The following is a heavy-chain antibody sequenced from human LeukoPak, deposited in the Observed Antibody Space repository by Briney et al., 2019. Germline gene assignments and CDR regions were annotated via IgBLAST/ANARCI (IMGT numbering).Heavy chain of an antibody. J-gene: IGHJ4*02. V-gene: IGHV3-53*01. Sequence: GGSLRLSCAVSGYIVSGKYMGWVRQAPGKGLEYLSVIYSGGSTYYIDSVKGRFTISRDNSKNTLYLQMNSLRVEDTAVYYCVTPGPTVTGGFEYWGQGTLVTVSS. CDR2: IYSGGST. CDR3: VTPGPTVTGGFEY. D-gene: IGHD4-17*01. CDR1: GYIVSGKY.